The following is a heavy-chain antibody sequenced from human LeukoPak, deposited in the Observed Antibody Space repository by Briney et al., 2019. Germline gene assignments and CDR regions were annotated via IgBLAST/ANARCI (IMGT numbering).Heavy chain of an antibody. V-gene: IGHV1-2*02. CDR3: ARDHQGEWLTFDY. D-gene: IGHD6-19*01. Sequence: GASVKVSCKASGYTFTGYYMHWVRQAPGQGREWMGWINPNSGGTNYAQKFQGRVTMTRDTSISTAYMELSRLRSDDTAVYYCARDHQGEWLTFDYWGQGTLVTVSS. J-gene: IGHJ4*02. CDR2: INPNSGGT. CDR1: GYTFTGYY.